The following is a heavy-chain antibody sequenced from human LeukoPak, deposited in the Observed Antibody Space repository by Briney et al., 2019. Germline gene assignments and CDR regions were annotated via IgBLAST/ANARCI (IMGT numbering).Heavy chain of an antibody. CDR1: GGSFSGYY. Sequence: SETLSLTCAVYGGSFSGYYWSWIRQPPGKGLDWIGEINHSGSTNYNPSLKSRVAISVDTSKTQSSLKLSSVTAADTAVYYCARGGGYCSGGSCAYDYWGQGTLVTVSS. V-gene: IGHV4-34*01. CDR3: ARGGGYCSGGSCAYDY. J-gene: IGHJ4*02. D-gene: IGHD2-15*01. CDR2: INHSGST.